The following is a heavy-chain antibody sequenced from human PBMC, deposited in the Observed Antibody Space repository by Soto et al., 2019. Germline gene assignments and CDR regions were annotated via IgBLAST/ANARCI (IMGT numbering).Heavy chain of an antibody. V-gene: IGHV1-18*01. Sequence: GASVKVSCKTSGYTFSNYGIAWVRQAPGQPLEWLGWISLYSDGTNYAQKFQGRVSMTTDTSTTTAYMELRSLRSDDTAVYYCARVVPGAEAWFGPWGQGTLVTVSS. CDR3: ARVVPGAEAWFGP. J-gene: IGHJ5*02. CDR2: ISLYSDGT. CDR1: GYTFSNYG. D-gene: IGHD2-2*01.